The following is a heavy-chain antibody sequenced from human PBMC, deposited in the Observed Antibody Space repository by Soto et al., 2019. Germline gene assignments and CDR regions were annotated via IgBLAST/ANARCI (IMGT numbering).Heavy chain of an antibody. D-gene: IGHD3-10*01. V-gene: IGHV1-18*01. Sequence: VASVKVSFKASGYTFTSYGISWVRQAPGQGLEWMGWISAYNGNTNYAQKLQGRVTMTTDTSTSTAYMELRSLRSDDTAVYYCARDLGPVGATMVRGVTLFDYWGQGTLVTVSS. CDR2: ISAYNGNT. J-gene: IGHJ4*02. CDR3: ARDLGPVGATMVRGVTLFDY. CDR1: GYTFTSYG.